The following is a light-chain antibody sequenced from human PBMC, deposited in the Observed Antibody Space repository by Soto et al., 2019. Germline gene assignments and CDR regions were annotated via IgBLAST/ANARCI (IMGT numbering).Light chain of an antibody. V-gene: IGKV3-20*01. J-gene: IGKJ2*01. CDR3: QQYGSSPRT. CDR1: QSVSSNF. Sequence: EIVLTQSPGTLSLSPGERVTLSCRASQSVSSNFLAWYQQKPGQAPRLLISGASSRATGIPDRFSGSASGTDFTLTIGRLEPEDFAVYYCQQYGSSPRTFGQGTKLEIK. CDR2: GAS.